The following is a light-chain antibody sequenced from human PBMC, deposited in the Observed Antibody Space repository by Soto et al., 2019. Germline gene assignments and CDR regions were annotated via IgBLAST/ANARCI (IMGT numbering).Light chain of an antibody. CDR3: SSYAGSDNPYV. J-gene: IGLJ1*01. CDR1: SGDVGGYDH. Sequence: QSALTQPPSASGSPGQSVTISCTGTSGDVGGYDHVSWYQQHPGKAPKLMIYEVTKRPLGVPDRFSGSKSGNTASLTVSGLQAEDEADYYCSSYAGSDNPYVFGTGTKVTVL. CDR2: EVT. V-gene: IGLV2-8*01.